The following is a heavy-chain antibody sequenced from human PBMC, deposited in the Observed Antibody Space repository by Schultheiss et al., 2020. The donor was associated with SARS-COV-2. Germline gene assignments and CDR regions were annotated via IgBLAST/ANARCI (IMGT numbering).Heavy chain of an antibody. CDR2: ISSSSSYI. CDR1: GFTFINSI. J-gene: IGHJ4*02. Sequence: GGSLRLSCAASGFTFINSIMNWVRQAPGKGLEWVSSISSSSSYIYYADSVKGRFTISRDNAKNSLYLQMNSLRAEDTAVYFCARDESYYDSSGLDYWGQGTLVTVSS. CDR3: ARDESYYDSSGLDY. V-gene: IGHV3-21*01. D-gene: IGHD3-22*01.